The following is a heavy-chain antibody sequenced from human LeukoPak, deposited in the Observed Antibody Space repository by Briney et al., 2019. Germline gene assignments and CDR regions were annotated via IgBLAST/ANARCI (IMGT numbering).Heavy chain of an antibody. CDR3: ARRGHSSSWYIYYGMDV. Sequence: SETLSLTCTVSGVSISSSSYYWGWIRQPPGRGREWIVSIYYSGSTYDNPSLKSRVTMSVDTSKNQFSLKLSSVTAADTPVYYCARRGHSSSWYIYYGMDVWGQGTTVTVSS. D-gene: IGHD6-13*01. V-gene: IGHV4-39*07. J-gene: IGHJ6*02. CDR2: IYYSGST. CDR1: GVSISSSSYY.